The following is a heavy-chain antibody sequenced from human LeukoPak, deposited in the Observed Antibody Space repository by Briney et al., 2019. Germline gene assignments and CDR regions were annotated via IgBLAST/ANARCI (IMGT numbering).Heavy chain of an antibody. V-gene: IGHV4-34*01. CDR2: INHSGST. D-gene: IGHD3-3*01. CDR1: GGSFNGYY. CDR3: ARDITIFGVVPWYFDL. J-gene: IGHJ2*01. Sequence: TSETLSLTRAVYGGSFNGYYWSWIRQPPGKGLEWIGEINHSGSTNYNPSLKSRVTISVNTSKNQFSLKLSSVTAADTAVYYCARDITIFGVVPWYFDLWGRGTLVTVSS.